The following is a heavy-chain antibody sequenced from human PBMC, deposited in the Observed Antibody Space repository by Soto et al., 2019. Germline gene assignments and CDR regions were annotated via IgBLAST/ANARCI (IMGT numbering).Heavy chain of an antibody. D-gene: IGHD3-22*01. V-gene: IGHV3-9*01. Sequence: EVQLVESGGGLVQPGRSLRLSCAASGFTFDDYAMHWVRQAPGKGLEWVSGISWNSGSIGYADSVKGRFTISRDNAKNSLYLQMNSLRAEDTALYYCAKGAYYYDSSGYLSDYWGQGTLVTVSS. CDR3: AKGAYYYDSSGYLSDY. CDR2: ISWNSGSI. CDR1: GFTFDDYA. J-gene: IGHJ4*02.